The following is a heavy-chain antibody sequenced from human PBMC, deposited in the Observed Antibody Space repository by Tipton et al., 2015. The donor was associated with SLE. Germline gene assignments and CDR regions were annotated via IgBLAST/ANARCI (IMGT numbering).Heavy chain of an antibody. CDR2: IYYSGST. J-gene: IGHJ4*02. CDR1: GGSISSYY. CDR3: ARVDELLFYY. V-gene: IGHV4-59*01. Sequence: LRLSCTVSGGSISSYYWSWFRQPPGKGLEWSGYIYYSGSTNYNPSLKSRVTISVDTSKNQFSLKLSSVTAADTAVYYCARVDELLFYYWGQGTLVTVSS. D-gene: IGHD1-26*01.